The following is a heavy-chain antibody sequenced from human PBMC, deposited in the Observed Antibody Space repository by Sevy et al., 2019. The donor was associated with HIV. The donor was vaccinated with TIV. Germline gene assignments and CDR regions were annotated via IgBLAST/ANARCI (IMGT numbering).Heavy chain of an antibody. CDR1: GFTFSSYS. V-gene: IGHV3-21*01. D-gene: IGHD4-4*01. CDR2: ISTSGTYK. J-gene: IGHJ4*02. CDR3: ARDLNDYNNYMYSFDY. Sequence: GGSLRLSCAVSGFTFSSYSMNWVRQAPGKGPEWVSFISTSGTYKYYADSVKGRFTISRDNAKNSLFLQMNSLRADDTAVYYCARDLNDYNNYMYSFDYWGQGTLVTVSS.